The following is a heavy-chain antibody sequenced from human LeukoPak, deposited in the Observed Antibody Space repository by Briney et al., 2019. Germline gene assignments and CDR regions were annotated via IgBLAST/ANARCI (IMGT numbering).Heavy chain of an antibody. CDR1: GFTFDDYA. CDR3: AKVPLKGYNYGYYFDY. CDR2: ISGDGGST. V-gene: IGHV3-43*02. Sequence: PGGSLRLSCAASGFTFDDYAIHWVRQAPGKGLEWVSLISGDGGSTIYANSVKGRFTISRDNSKNSLYLRMNSLRTEDTAVYYCAKVPLKGYNYGYYFDYWGQGTLVTVSS. D-gene: IGHD5-18*01. J-gene: IGHJ4*02.